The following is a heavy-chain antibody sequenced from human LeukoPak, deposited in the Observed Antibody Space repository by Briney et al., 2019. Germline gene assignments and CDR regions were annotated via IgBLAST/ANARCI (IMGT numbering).Heavy chain of an antibody. J-gene: IGHJ4*02. CDR3: ARGSVTGDYFDY. Sequence: KPSETLSLTCTVSGGSISSSSYYWGWIRQPPGKGLEWIGEINHSGSTNYNPSLKSRVTISVDTSKNQFSLKLSSVTAADTAVYYCARGSVTGDYFDYWGQGTLVTVSS. CDR1: GGSISSSSYY. D-gene: IGHD2-21*02. V-gene: IGHV4-39*07. CDR2: INHSGST.